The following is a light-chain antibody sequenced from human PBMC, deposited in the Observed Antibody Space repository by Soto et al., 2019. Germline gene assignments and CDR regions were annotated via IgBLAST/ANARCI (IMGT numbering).Light chain of an antibody. CDR1: TSNLGAGYD. CDR2: GNR. V-gene: IGLV1-40*01. CDR3: QAYDYTLTASV. J-gene: IGLJ3*02. Sequence: QSVLTQPPSVSGAPGQRVTLSCTGNTSNLGAGYDVHWYQQLPGAAPKLVIFGNRNRPSGVPERFSGSKSGTSASLAITGLQDEDDADYYCQAYDYTLTASVFGRGTKLTVL.